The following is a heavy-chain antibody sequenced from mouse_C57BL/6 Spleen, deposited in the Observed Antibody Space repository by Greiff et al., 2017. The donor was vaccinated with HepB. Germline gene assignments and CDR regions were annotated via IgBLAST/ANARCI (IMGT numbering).Heavy chain of an antibody. Sequence: EVKVVESEGGLVQPGSSMKLSCTASGFTFSDYYMAWVRQVPEKGLEWVANINYDGSSTYYLDSLKSRFIISRDNAKNILYLQMSSLKSEDTATYYCARDPLGYAMDYWGQGTSVTVSS. V-gene: IGHV5-16*01. CDR3: ARDPLGYAMDY. CDR2: INYDGSST. CDR1: GFTFSDYY. J-gene: IGHJ4*01.